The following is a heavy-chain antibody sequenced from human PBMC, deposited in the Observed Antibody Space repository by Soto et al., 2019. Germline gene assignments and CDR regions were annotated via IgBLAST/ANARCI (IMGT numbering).Heavy chain of an antibody. CDR2: ISYEGSNN. CDR3: ARGAEYQLLSRDYFYGMDV. Sequence: QVQLVETGGGVVQPGRSLRPSCGASGFTFNSHGMHWVRQAPGKGLKWVAVISYEGSNNFYAESVKGRFTISRDNSKNTLYLQTNSLRREDTAVYYCARGAEYQLLSRDYFYGMDVWGQGTTVTVSS. CDR1: GFTFNSHG. V-gene: IGHV3-30*03. J-gene: IGHJ6*02. D-gene: IGHD2-2*01.